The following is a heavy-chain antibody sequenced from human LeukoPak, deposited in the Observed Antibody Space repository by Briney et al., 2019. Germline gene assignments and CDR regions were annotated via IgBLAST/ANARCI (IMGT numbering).Heavy chain of an antibody. CDR1: GFTVSSNY. D-gene: IGHD1-26*01. CDR2: INPDGSVT. V-gene: IGHV3-74*01. Sequence: QTGGSLRLSCAASGFTVSSNYMSWVRQAPGKGLVWVSRINPDGSVTSYADSVKGRFTISRDNAMNTLYLQMNSLRAEDTAVYYCARVPRGSYSFDYWGQGTLVTVSS. J-gene: IGHJ4*02. CDR3: ARVPRGSYSFDY.